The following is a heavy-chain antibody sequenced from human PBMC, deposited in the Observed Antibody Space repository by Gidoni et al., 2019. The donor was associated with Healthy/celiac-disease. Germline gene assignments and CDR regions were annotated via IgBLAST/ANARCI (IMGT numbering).Heavy chain of an antibody. D-gene: IGHD4-4*01. J-gene: IGHJ6*02. CDR2: ISGSGGST. Sequence: EVQLLESGGGLVQPGGSLRLSCAASGFTFSSYAMSWVRQAPGKGLEWVSAISGSGGSTYYADSVKGRFTISRDNSKNTLYLQMNSLRAEDTAVYYCAKDPNRTPYDYSNYGGHYYGMDVWGQGTTVTVSS. CDR3: AKDPNRTPYDYSNYGGHYYGMDV. CDR1: GFTFSSYA. V-gene: IGHV3-23*01.